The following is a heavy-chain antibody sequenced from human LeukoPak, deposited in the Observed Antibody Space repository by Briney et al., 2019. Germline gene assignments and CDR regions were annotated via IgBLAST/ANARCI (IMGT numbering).Heavy chain of an antibody. J-gene: IGHJ4*02. V-gene: IGHV1-8*03. CDR2: MNPNSGNT. CDR3: ARVLDTAMAVDY. Sequence: PGASVKVSCKASGYTFTSYDINWVRQATGQGLEWMGWMNPNSGNTGYAQKFQGRVTITRNTSISTAYMELSSLRSEDTAVYYCARVLDTAMAVDYWGQGTLVTVSS. D-gene: IGHD5-18*01. CDR1: GYTFTSYD.